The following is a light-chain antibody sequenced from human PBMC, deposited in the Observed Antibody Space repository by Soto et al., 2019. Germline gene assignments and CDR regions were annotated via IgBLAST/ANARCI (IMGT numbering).Light chain of an antibody. CDR3: YSYTTTNTWL. V-gene: IGLV2-14*01. CDR2: EVT. CDR1: SNDVGAYNY. Sequence: QSALTQPASMSGSPGQSITISCAGTSNDVGAYNYVSWYQHHPGQAPKLMIHEVTNRPSGVSPRFSGSKSGNTASLTISGLQAEDEADYYCYSYTTTNTWLFGGGTKVTVL. J-gene: IGLJ2*01.